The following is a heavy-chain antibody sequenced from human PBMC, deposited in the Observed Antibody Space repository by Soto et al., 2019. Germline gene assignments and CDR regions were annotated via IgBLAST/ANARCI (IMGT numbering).Heavy chain of an antibody. CDR3: ARDFAYFES. D-gene: IGHD3-3*01. CDR1: GGSFKSGSYS. CDR2: VYHTGRT. J-gene: IGHJ4*02. Sequence: PSETLSLTCTVSGGSFKSGSYSWSWIRQPPGKGLEWIGYVYHTGRTSYNPSLKSRVSISMDTYKNQFSLNLDSVTAADTAVYFCARDFAYFESWGQGPLVTVSS. V-gene: IGHV4-61*01.